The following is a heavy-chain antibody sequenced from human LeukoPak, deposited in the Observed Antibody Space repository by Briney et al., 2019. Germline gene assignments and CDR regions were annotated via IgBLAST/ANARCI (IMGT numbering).Heavy chain of an antibody. J-gene: IGHJ4*02. CDR1: GGSISSYY. D-gene: IGHD6-6*01. CDR3: ARDRGDSSSSPFDY. V-gene: IGHV4-4*07. CDR2: IYTSGST. Sequence: SGTLPLTCTVSGGSISSYYWSWIRQPAGKGLEWIGRIYTSGSTNYNPSLKSRVTMSVDTSKNQFSLKLSSVTAADTAVYYCARDRGDSSSSPFDYWGQGTLVTVSS.